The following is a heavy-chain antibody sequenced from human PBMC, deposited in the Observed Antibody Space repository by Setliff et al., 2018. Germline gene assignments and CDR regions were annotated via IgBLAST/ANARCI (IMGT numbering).Heavy chain of an antibody. Sequence: LSCAASGFSFSRYEMIWVRQAPGKGLEWVSKTHIDGITVYSDSVKGRSIIYRDNARNSLHLQMNSLRAEDTAIYFCARRLPYYGMDVWGQGTTVTVSS. CDR2: THIDGITV. J-gene: IGHJ6*02. V-gene: IGHV3-48*03. CDR1: GFSFSRYE. CDR3: ARRLPYYGMDV. D-gene: IGHD2-15*01.